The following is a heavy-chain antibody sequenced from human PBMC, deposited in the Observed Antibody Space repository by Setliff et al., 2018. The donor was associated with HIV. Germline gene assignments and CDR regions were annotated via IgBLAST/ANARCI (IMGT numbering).Heavy chain of an antibody. Sequence: ASVKVSCKASGYTFTRHYLHWVRLAPGQGLEWMGWINPNSGDTNYAQKVQGRVTMTTDTSTSTAYMELRSLRSDDTAVYYCARHASTWYYESSGPHFDYWGQGTLVTVSS. D-gene: IGHD3-22*01. J-gene: IGHJ4*02. CDR1: GYTFTRHY. CDR2: INPNSGDT. V-gene: IGHV1-2*02. CDR3: ARHASTWYYESSGPHFDY.